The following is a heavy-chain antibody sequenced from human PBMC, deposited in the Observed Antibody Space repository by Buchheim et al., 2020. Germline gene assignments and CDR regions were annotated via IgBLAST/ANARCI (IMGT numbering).Heavy chain of an antibody. D-gene: IGHD5-12*01. CDR3: ARNSGYDSSPYYYYGMDV. V-gene: IGHV4-34*01. CDR1: GGSFSGYY. Sequence: QVQLQQWGAGLLKPSETLPLTCAVYGGSFSGYYWSWIRQPPGKGLEWIGEINHSGSTNYNPSLKSRVTISVDTSKNQFSLKLSSVTAADTAVYYCARNSGYDSSPYYYYGMDVWGQGTT. J-gene: IGHJ6*02. CDR2: INHSGST.